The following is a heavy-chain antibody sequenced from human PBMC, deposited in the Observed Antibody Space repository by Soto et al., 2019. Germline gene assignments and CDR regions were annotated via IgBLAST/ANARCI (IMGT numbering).Heavy chain of an antibody. CDR3: ARGSLGPDY. CDR2: IFPTGNT. V-gene: IGHV4-4*07. J-gene: IGHJ4*02. Sequence: PSATLSLPCTVSSGSLSNYYWSWIRQPAGKGLEWIGRIFPTGNTDYNPSLRSRVTMSVDTSKNQFSLKLNSVTAADTAVYYCARGSLGPDYWGPGTLVTVSS. CDR1: SGSLSNYY. D-gene: IGHD1-26*01.